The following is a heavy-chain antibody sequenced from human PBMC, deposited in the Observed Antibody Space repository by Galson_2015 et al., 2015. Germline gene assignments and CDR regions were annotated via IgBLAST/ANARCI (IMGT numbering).Heavy chain of an antibody. Sequence: PALVKPTQTLTLTCTFSGFSLSTSGVGVGWIRQPPGKALEWLALIYWDDDKRYSPSLKSRLTITKDTSKNQVVLTMTNMDPVDTATYYCAHSGAPDYYGSGGGAFDIWGQGTMVTVSS. J-gene: IGHJ3*02. V-gene: IGHV2-5*02. CDR3: AHSGAPDYYGSGGGAFDI. CDR1: GFSLSTSGVG. CDR2: IYWDDDK. D-gene: IGHD3-10*01.